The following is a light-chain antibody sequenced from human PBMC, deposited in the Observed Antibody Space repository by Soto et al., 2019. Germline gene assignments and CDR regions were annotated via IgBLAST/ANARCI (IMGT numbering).Light chain of an antibody. CDR3: AAWDDRLNDVV. CDR2: ETN. V-gene: IGLV1-44*01. Sequence: QSVLTHPPSASGTPGQRVTISCSGSSSNIGSNNVNWYQQVPGTAPKLLIYETNERPSGVPDRFSGSKSGTSASLAIRGLPSEDEADYHCAAWDDRLNDVVFGGGTKVTVL. CDR1: SSNIGSNN. J-gene: IGLJ2*01.